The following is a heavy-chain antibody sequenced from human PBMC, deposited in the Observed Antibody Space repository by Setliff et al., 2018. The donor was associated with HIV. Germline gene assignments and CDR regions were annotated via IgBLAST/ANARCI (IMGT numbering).Heavy chain of an antibody. CDR1: GYIFTGYY. J-gene: IGHJ3*02. D-gene: IGHD3-3*01. CDR2: INPKSGGT. CDR3: ARLPFITIFGVLDGDDGFDI. Sequence: ASVKVSCKASGYIFTGYYMHWVRQAPGQGPEWLGRINPKSGGTRYAQKFQGRVSMTRDTAISTAYMELSRLRSDDSAVYYCARLPFITIFGVLDGDDGFDIWGQGTMGT. V-gene: IGHV1-2*06.